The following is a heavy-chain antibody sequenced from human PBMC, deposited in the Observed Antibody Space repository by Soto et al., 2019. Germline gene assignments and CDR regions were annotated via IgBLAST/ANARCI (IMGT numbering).Heavy chain of an antibody. CDR1: GFTFSSYW. CDR3: ARDGGGLYYYDSSGYLDY. CDR2: IKQDGSEK. V-gene: IGHV3-7*03. D-gene: IGHD3-22*01. J-gene: IGHJ4*02. Sequence: GESLKISCAASGFTFSSYWMSWVRQAPGKGLEWVANIKQDGSEKYYVDSVKGRFTISRDNAKNSLYLQMNSLRAEDTAVYYCARDGGGLYYYDSSGYLDYWGQGTLVTVSS.